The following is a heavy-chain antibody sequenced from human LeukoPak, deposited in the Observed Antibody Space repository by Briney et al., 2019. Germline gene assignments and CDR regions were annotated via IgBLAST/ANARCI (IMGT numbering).Heavy chain of an antibody. J-gene: IGHJ6*02. D-gene: IGHD3-22*01. CDR1: GGSISSGGYY. Sequence: SETLSLTCTVSGGSISSGGYYWSWIRQHPGTGLEWIGYIYYSGSTYYNPSLKSRVTISVDTSKNQFSLKLSSVTAADTAVYYCARVVDDSSGYYYYYGMDVWGQGTTVTVSS. CDR2: IYYSGST. V-gene: IGHV4-31*03. CDR3: ARVVDDSSGYYYYYGMDV.